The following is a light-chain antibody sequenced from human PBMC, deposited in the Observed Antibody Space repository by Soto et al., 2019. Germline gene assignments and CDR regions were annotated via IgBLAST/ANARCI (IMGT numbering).Light chain of an antibody. CDR1: QGIGST. J-gene: IGKJ4*01. CDR3: QPYNNWPPLT. V-gene: IGKV3-15*01. CDR2: DSS. Sequence: IVMTQSPATLSVSPGERATLSCRASQGIGSTLAWYQQKPGQTPRLLIYDSSTRATGIPARFSGIGSGTEFTLTISSLQSEDFAVYYCQPYNNWPPLTFGGGTKVEIK.